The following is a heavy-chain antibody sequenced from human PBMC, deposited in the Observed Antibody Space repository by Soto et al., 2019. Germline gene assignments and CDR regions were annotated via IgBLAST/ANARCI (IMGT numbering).Heavy chain of an antibody. CDR3: AKDKDSSGWYRMDIEY. CDR1: GFTFSSYA. J-gene: IGHJ4*01. CDR2: ISGSGGST. Sequence: PGGSLRLSCAASGFTFSSYAMSWVRQAPGKGLEWVSAISGSGGSTYYADSVKGRFTISRENSKNTLYLQMNSLRAEDTAVYYCAKDKDSSGWYRMDIEYSGHAPLVTASS. V-gene: IGHV3-23*01. D-gene: IGHD6-19*01.